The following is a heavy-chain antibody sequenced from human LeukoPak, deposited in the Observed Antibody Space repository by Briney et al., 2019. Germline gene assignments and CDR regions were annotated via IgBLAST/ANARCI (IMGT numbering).Heavy chain of an antibody. CDR1: GGSFSGYY. CDR2: INHSGST. D-gene: IGHD4/OR15-4a*01. V-gene: IGHV4-34*01. J-gene: IGHJ4*02. CDR3: ARDPTMAAFDY. Sequence: PSETLSLTCAVYGGSFSGYYWSWIRQPPGKGLEWIGEINHSGSTNYNPSLKSRVTISVDTSKNQFSLKLSSVTAADTAVYYCARDPTMAAFDYWGQGTLVTVSS.